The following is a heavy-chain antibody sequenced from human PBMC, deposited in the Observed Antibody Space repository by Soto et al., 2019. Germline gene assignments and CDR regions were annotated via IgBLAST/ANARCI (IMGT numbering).Heavy chain of an antibody. V-gene: IGHV1-69*06. CDR2: SLPIFGTA. CDR3: VRESHEIVAVPATVMGPFTWFDP. J-gene: IGHJ5*02. D-gene: IGHD2-2*01. Sequence: QVQLVQSGAEVKTPGYSVKDSCKASGGAFWNYAISWVRQAPGQGLEWLGGSLPIFGTANYAQKFQGRVTITADRSTSTAYMALRRLTSEDTAVYYCVRESHEIVAVPATVMGPFTWFDPVGQGTLVTFS. CDR1: GGAFWNYA.